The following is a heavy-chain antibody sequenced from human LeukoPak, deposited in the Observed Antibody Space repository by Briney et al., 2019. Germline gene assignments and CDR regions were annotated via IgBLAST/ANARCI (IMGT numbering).Heavy chain of an antibody. CDR2: ISAYNGNT. J-gene: IGHJ3*02. Sequence: GASVKVSCKASGGTFSSYAISWVRQAPVQGLEWMGWISAYNGNTNYAQKFQGRVTMTRDTSTRAVYMEPSSLRSEDTAVYYCARLGATTGGDAFDIWGQGTMVTVSS. V-gene: IGHV1-18*01. CDR1: GGTFSSYA. D-gene: IGHD1-26*01. CDR3: ARLGATTGGDAFDI.